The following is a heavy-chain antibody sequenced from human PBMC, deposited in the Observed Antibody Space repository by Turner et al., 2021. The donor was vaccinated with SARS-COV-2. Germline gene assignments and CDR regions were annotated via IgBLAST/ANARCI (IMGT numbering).Heavy chain of an antibody. CDR3: AREGDAIAAAGSLDY. CDR2: IWYDGSNK. J-gene: IGHJ4*02. V-gene: IGHV3-33*01. CDR1: GFTFSSSG. Sequence: QVQLVESGGGVVQPGRSLRLSCAASGFTFSSSGMHLVRQAPGKGVEWVAVIWYDGSNKYYADSVKGRFTISRDNSKNTLYLQMNSLRAEDTAVYYCAREGDAIAAAGSLDYWGQGTLVTVSS. D-gene: IGHD6-13*01.